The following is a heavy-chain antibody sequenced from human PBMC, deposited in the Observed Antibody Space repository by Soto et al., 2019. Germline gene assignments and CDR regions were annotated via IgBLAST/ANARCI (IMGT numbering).Heavy chain of an antibody. D-gene: IGHD2-2*01. CDR1: GYTFTRYY. CDR2: INPSGGST. J-gene: IGHJ4*02. CDR3: ARDFVVVPSALYYFDN. Sequence: QVQLVQSGAEVKKPGASVKVSCKASGYTFTRYYMHWVRQAPGQGLEWMGIINPSGGSTSYAQKFQGRVTMTRDTSTSTVYMELSSLRSEDTAVYYCARDFVVVPSALYYFDNWGQGTLVTVSS. V-gene: IGHV1-46*01.